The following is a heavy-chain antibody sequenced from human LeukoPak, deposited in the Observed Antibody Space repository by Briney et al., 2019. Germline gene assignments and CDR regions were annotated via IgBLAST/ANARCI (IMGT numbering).Heavy chain of an antibody. CDR2: INDVSSDI. CDR3: ARMGMRSGYDYSI. Sequence: GGSLRLSCAASAFTFSLYAMNWVRQAPGKGLEWVSYINDVSSDIHYADSVKGRFTISRDNAKNTLYLQMNSLRAEDTAVYYCARMGMRSGYDYSIWGQGTLVTVSS. D-gene: IGHD5-12*01. CDR1: AFTFSLYA. V-gene: IGHV3-21*05. J-gene: IGHJ4*02.